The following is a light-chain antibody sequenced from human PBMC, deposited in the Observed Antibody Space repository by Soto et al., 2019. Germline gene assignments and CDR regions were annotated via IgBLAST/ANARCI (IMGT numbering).Light chain of an antibody. V-gene: IGKV3-20*01. Sequence: EIVLTQSPGTLSLSPGERATLSCRASQSVSSSRLAWYQQKPGQAPSLLIYDASSRATGIPDRLSGSGSGTDFTLRISRLEPEDFAVYYCQQYGSSPLTFGGGTEVEIK. J-gene: IGKJ4*01. CDR3: QQYGSSPLT. CDR2: DAS. CDR1: QSVSSSR.